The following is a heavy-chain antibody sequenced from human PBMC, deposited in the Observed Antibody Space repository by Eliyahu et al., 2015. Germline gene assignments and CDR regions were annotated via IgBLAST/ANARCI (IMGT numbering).Heavy chain of an antibody. D-gene: IGHD2/OR15-2a*01. Sequence: QVQLQESGPGLVKPSETLSLTCAVXGGSIGSYYWSWIRQPPGKGLEYIGYIHYSGSTNYNPSLKSRVTMSVDTSRNQFSLRLSSVTAADTALYYCARDTLYGYYYGMDVWGQGTTVTVSS. V-gene: IGHV4-59*01. CDR3: ARDTLYGYYYGMDV. J-gene: IGHJ6*02. CDR2: IHYSGST. CDR1: GGSIGSYY.